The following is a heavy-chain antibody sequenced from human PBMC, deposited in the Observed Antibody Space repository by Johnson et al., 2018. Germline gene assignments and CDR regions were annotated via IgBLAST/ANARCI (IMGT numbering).Heavy chain of an antibody. CDR1: GFTFDDYA. CDR2: ISWNSGSI. CDR3: ARGDYGDYSMDV. J-gene: IGHJ6*04. Sequence: VQLVESGGGLVQPGRSLRLSCAASGFTFDDYAMHWVRQAPGKGLEWVSGISWNSGSIGYADSVKGRFTISRDNAKNSLYLQMNSLRAEDTAVYYCARGDYGDYSMDVWGKGTTVTVSS. D-gene: IGHD4-17*01. V-gene: IGHV3-9*01.